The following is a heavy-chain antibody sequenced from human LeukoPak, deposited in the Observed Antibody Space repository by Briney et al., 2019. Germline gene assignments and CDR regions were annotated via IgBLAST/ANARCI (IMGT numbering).Heavy chain of an antibody. J-gene: IGHJ4*02. CDR3: ARELIAAAGSPFDY. CDR2: IISSSSYI. D-gene: IGHD6-13*01. CDR1: GFTFSGYS. V-gene: IGHV3-21*01. Sequence: GGSLRLSCVASGFTFSGYSMNWVRQALGKGLEWVSSIISSSSYIYYADSVKGRFTISRDNDKNSLYLQMNSLRAEDTAVYYCARELIAAAGSPFDYWGQGTLVTVSS.